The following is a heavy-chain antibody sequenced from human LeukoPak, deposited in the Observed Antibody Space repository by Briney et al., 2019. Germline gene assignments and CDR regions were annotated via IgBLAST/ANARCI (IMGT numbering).Heavy chain of an antibody. V-gene: IGHV4-39*01. D-gene: IGHD3-3*01. J-gene: IGHJ6*03. Sequence: PSETLSLTCTVSGGSISSSSYYWGWIRQPPGKRLEWIGSIHYSGSTYYNPSLKSRVTISVDTSKNQFSLKLSSVTAADTAVYYCARSGYGYYYYMDVWGKGTTVTVSS. CDR3: ARSGYGYYYYMDV. CDR2: IHYSGST. CDR1: GGSISSSSYY.